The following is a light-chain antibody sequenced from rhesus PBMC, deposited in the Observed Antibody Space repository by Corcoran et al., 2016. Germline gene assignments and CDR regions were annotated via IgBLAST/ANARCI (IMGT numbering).Light chain of an antibody. V-gene: IGKV1-32*02. J-gene: IGKJ1*01. CDR2: YAN. CDR1: QDISSS. CDR3: QQGNSNPRT. Sequence: DIQMSQSPSSLSASVGDRVTITCRASQDISSSLNWYQQNPGKAPKLLIFYANTLATGVPSRFSGSGSGTDFTLTSSNLQPEDCATYYCQQGNSNPRTFGQGTKVEIK.